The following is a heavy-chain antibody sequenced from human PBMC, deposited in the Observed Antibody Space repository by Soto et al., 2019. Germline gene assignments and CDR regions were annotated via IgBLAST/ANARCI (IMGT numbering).Heavy chain of an antibody. J-gene: IGHJ4*02. V-gene: IGHV3-48*02. CDR1: GFPFSSYS. Sequence: SGGSLVLSCSASGFPFSSYSMNWGRQAPGKGLEGVSYISSSSRTIYYADSVKGRFTISRDNAKNSLYLQMNSLRDEDTAVYYCARDGPIMIEWLFFDYWGQGTLVTVST. D-gene: IGHD3-22*01. CDR3: ARDGPIMIEWLFFDY. CDR2: ISSSSRTI.